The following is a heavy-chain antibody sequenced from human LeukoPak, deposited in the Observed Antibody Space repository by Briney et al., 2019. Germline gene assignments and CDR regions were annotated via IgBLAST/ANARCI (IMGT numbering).Heavy chain of an antibody. V-gene: IGHV3-33*01. Sequence: GGSLRLSCAASGFTFSSYGMHWVRQAPGKGLEWVAVIWYDGSNKYYADSVKGRFTISRDNSKNTLYLQMNSLRAEDTAVYYCARDERYSSSYDYWGQGTLVTVFS. CDR3: ARDERYSSSYDY. J-gene: IGHJ4*02. D-gene: IGHD6-13*01. CDR1: GFTFSSYG. CDR2: IWYDGSNK.